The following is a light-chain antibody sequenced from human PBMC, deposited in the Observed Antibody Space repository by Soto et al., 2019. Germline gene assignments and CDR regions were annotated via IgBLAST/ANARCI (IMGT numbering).Light chain of an antibody. CDR3: QAWDSSTYVV. Sequence: SYELTQPPSVSVSPGQTATITCSGDRLGDKYACWYQQRPGQSPVLVIHQDTKRPSGIPDRFSGSNFGDTATLTISGTQAKDEADYYCQAWDSSTYVVFGGGTKLTVL. J-gene: IGLJ2*01. CDR1: RLGDKY. CDR2: QDT. V-gene: IGLV3-1*01.